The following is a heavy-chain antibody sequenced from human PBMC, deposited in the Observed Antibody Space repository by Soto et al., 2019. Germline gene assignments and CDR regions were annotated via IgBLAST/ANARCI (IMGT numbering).Heavy chain of an antibody. J-gene: IGHJ6*02. V-gene: IGHV3-21*01. CDR2: ISSSSSYI. Sequence: GGSLRLSCAASGFTFSSYSMNWVRQAPGKGLEWVSSISSSSSYIYYADSVKGRFAISRDNAKNSLYLQMNSLRAEGTAVYYCARETYYDFWSGYSGPDVWGQGTTVTVSS. CDR1: GFTFSSYS. CDR3: ARETYYDFWSGYSGPDV. D-gene: IGHD3-3*01.